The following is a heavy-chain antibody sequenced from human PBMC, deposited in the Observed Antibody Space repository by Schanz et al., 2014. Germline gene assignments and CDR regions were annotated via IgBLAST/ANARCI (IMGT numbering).Heavy chain of an antibody. CDR2: ISSSGSYT. CDR1: GFTFSDYY. D-gene: IGHD6-13*01. V-gene: IGHV3-11*05. Sequence: QVQLVESGGGLVKPGGSLRLSCAASGFTFSDYYMSWIRQAPGKGLEWVSYISSSGSYTNYADSVKGRFTTSRDNGKKSMYLQMNSRRGEDTAVYYCARLDSSSWYPRYWGQGTLVTVSA. J-gene: IGHJ4*02. CDR3: ARLDSSSWYPRY.